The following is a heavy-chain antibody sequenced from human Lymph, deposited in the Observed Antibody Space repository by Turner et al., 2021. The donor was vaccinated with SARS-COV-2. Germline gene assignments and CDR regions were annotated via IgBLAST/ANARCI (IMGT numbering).Heavy chain of an antibody. J-gene: IGHJ4*02. V-gene: IGHV3-21*01. CDR1: GFTFSTYS. Sequence: EVQLVESGGGLGKPGGSLRLSGAASGFTFSTYSMNWGRQAPGKGMEWISSISSSNSYIYYADSVMGRFTISRDDAKNSLYLQMNSLGAEDTAVYYCARDIPTTADYFDYWGQGTLVTVSS. CDR3: ARDIPTTADYFDY. CDR2: ISSSNSYI. D-gene: IGHD4-17*01.